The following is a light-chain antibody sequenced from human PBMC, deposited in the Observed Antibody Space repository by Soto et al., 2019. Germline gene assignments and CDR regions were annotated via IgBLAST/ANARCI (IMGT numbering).Light chain of an antibody. CDR2: DNN. CDR1: GSNIGAGYD. CDR3: QSYDGSVDEVI. V-gene: IGLV1-40*01. Sequence: QSVLTQPPSVSGAPGQRVAISCTGSGSNIGAGYDVHWYQQLPGTAPKLLIYDNNNRPSGVPDRFSGSKSGTSASLAITGLQAEDEADYYCQSYDGSVDEVIFGGGTKLTVL. J-gene: IGLJ2*01.